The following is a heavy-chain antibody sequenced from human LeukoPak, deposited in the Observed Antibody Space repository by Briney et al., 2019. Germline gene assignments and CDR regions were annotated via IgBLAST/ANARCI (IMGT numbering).Heavy chain of an antibody. Sequence: GGSLRLSCAASGFTFSNVWMNWVRQAPGKGLEWVGRIKSKTDGGTTNYAAPVKGRFTISRDDSKNTLYLQMNSLKTEDTAVYYCTTAVVRGLNAFDIWGRGTMVTVSS. D-gene: IGHD3-10*01. CDR2: IKSKTDGGTT. CDR3: TTAVVRGLNAFDI. J-gene: IGHJ3*02. CDR1: GFTFSNVW. V-gene: IGHV3-15*01.